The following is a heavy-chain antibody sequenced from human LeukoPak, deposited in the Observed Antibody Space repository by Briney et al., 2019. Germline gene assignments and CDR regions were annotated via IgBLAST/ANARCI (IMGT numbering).Heavy chain of an antibody. CDR1: GFTFRSYS. D-gene: IGHD3-22*01. CDR2: ISSTSSTI. Sequence: GGSLRLSCAASGFTFRSYSMHWVRQAPGKGLEWVSYISSTSSTIYYADSVKGRFTISRDNAKNSLYLQMNSLRDEDTAVYYCARAAPYYYDSSGYSAFDSWGQGTMVTVS. J-gene: IGHJ3*02. CDR3: ARAAPYYYDSSGYSAFDS. V-gene: IGHV3-48*02.